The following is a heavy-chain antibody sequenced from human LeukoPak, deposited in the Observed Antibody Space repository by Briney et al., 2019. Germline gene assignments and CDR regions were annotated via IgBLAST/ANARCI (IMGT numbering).Heavy chain of an antibody. D-gene: IGHD4-17*01. V-gene: IGHV3-30-3*01. CDR1: GFTFSSYA. J-gene: IGHJ4*02. CDR3: ASPGLRYGDYDYFVY. CDR2: ISYDGSNK. Sequence: GRSLRLSCAASGFTFSSYAMHWVRQAPGKGLEWVAVISYDGSNKYYADSVKGRFTISRDNSKNTLYLQMNSLRAEDTAVYYCASPGLRYGDYDYFVYWGQGTLVTVSS.